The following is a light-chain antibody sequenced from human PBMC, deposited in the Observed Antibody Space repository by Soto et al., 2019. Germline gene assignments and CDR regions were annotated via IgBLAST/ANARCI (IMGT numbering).Light chain of an antibody. V-gene: IGKV1-33*01. Sequence: DIQMTQSPSSLSASFGDSVTITCQASQDIRKYLNWFQQKPGNAPQLLIYDASNLETGVPSRFRGSGFGTDFTFTISSLQPEDIATYYCQQYENLPYTFGQGTKVEIK. CDR1: QDIRKY. CDR2: DAS. J-gene: IGKJ2*01. CDR3: QQYENLPYT.